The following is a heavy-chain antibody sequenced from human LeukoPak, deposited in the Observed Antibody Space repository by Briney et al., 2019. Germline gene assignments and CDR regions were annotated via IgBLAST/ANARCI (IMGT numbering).Heavy chain of an antibody. CDR1: GFTFSSYS. V-gene: IGHV3-48*01. Sequence: PGGSLRLSCAASGFTFSSYSMNWVRQAPGKGLEWVSYISSSSSTIYYADSVKGRFTISRDNAKNSLYLQMNSLRAEDTAVYYCARDPRRFLEWLSASWFDPWGQGTLVTVSS. CDR2: ISSSSSTI. CDR3: ARDPRRFLEWLSASWFDP. J-gene: IGHJ5*02. D-gene: IGHD3-3*01.